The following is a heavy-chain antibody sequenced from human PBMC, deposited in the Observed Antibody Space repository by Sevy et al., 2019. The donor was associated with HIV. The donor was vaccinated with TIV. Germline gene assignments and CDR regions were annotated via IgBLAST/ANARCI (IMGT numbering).Heavy chain of an antibody. CDR3: AGAGGDCYSKNECWFVS. D-gene: IGHD2-21*01. CDR2: ISSSSGTI. J-gene: IGHJ5*01. V-gene: IGHV3-48*01. CDR1: GFTFSAYS. Sequence: GGSLRLSCAASGFTFSAYSMNWVRQAPGKGLEWVSYISSSSGTIYYADSVKGQFTISRDNAKSSLYLQMNGLRAEDTVVYCCAGAGGDCYSKNECWFVSWGQGTLVTVSS.